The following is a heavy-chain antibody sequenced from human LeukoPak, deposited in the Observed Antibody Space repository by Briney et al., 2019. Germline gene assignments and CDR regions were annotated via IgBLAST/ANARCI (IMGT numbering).Heavy chain of an antibody. CDR3: ARGGTTTYGNWFDP. D-gene: IGHD4-17*01. J-gene: IGHJ5*02. CDR2: IYHTGST. CDR1: GGSISRGGYS. Sequence: SETLSLTCAVSGGSISRGGYSWSWIRQPPGKGLEWIGYIYHTGSTYYNPSLKSRVTISIDRSKNQFSLKLSSVTAADTAVYYCARGGTTTYGNWFDPWGQGTLVTVSS. V-gene: IGHV4-30-2*01.